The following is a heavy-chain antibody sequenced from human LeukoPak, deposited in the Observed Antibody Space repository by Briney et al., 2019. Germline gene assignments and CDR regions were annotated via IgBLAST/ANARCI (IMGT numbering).Heavy chain of an antibody. D-gene: IGHD3-9*01. CDR2: IHSTSSTI. J-gene: IGHJ4*02. V-gene: IGHV3-48*01. CDR3: ARVVQDVTGADF. Sequence: PGGSLRPSCAASGFTFSSYHMNWVRQAPGKGLEWISYIHSTSSTIHYADSVKGRFTISRDNAKNSLYLQMNSLRAEDTAVYYCARVVQDVTGADFWGQGTLVTVSS. CDR1: GFTFSSYH.